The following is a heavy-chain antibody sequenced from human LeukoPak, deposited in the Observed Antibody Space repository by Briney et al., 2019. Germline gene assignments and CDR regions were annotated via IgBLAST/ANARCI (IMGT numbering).Heavy chain of an antibody. J-gene: IGHJ4*02. Sequence: SETLSLTCSVSGGSVSIGTYCWSWIRQPPGMGLDWLGYIWNSGSTKYNPSLKGRVTISVDTSKYQFSLKLSSVTAADTAVYYCAREAAYYNPGSRPIDSWGQGTLVTVSS. CDR3: AREAAYYNPGSRPIDS. CDR1: GGSVSIGTYC. D-gene: IGHD3-10*01. V-gene: IGHV4-61*01. CDR2: IWNSGST.